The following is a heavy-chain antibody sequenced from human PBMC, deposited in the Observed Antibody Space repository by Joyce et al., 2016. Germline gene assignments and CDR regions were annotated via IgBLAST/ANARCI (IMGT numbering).Heavy chain of an antibody. Sequence: GFTFNNAGMSWVRQAPGKGLEWVGRIKTITEGGTTDYAAPVKGRFTISRDDSENTLYLQMNSLRTEDTAVYYCTTPYTGSRWTLAIWGQGTKVTVSS. CDR1: GFTFNNAG. D-gene: IGHD1-26*01. CDR2: IKTITEGGTT. J-gene: IGHJ3*02. V-gene: IGHV3-15*01. CDR3: TTPYTGSRWTLAI.